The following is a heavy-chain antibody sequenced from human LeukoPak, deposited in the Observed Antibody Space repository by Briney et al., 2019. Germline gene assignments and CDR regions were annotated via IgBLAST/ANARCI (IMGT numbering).Heavy chain of an antibody. V-gene: IGHV4-4*07. CDR1: GGSISRYY. Sequence: SETLSLTCAVSGGSISRYYWSWIRQPAGKGLEWIGRIYSSGSTTYNPSLKSRVTMSIDTSKNQFSLKLSFVTAADTAVYYCARDSGTTGEVKFDPWGQGALVTVSS. J-gene: IGHJ5*02. CDR3: ARDSGTTGEVKFDP. CDR2: IYSSGST. D-gene: IGHD3-10*01.